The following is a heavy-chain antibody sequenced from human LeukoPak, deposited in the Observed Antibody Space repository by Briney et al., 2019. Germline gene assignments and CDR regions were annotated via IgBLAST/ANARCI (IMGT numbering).Heavy chain of an antibody. CDR3: ARAHGGYDRSYDY. Sequence: GGSLRLSCAASGFTLSDYYMSWILQAPGKGLEWVSYISSSGSTIYYADSVKGRFTISRDNAKNSLYLQMNSLRAEDTAVYYCARAHGGYDRSYDYWGQGTLVTVSS. CDR1: GFTLSDYY. CDR2: ISSSGSTI. D-gene: IGHD5-12*01. V-gene: IGHV3-11*01. J-gene: IGHJ4*02.